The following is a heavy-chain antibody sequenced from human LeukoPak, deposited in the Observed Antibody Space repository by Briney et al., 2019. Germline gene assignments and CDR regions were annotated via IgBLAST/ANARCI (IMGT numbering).Heavy chain of an antibody. Sequence: NPSETLSLTCTVSGGSISSSSYYWGWIRQPPGKGLEWIGSIYYSGSTYYNPSLKSRVTISVDTSKNQFSLKLSSVTAADTAVYYCARHYHGDYLGNWFDPWGQGTLVTVFS. CDR1: GGSISSSSYY. CDR3: ARHYHGDYLGNWFDP. J-gene: IGHJ5*02. CDR2: IYYSGST. V-gene: IGHV4-39*01. D-gene: IGHD4-17*01.